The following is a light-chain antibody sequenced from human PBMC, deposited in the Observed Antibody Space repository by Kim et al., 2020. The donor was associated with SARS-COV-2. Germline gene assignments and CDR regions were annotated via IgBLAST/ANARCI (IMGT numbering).Light chain of an antibody. CDR2: AAS. V-gene: IGKV1-39*01. J-gene: IGKJ4*01. CDR3: QQCYTTPT. Sequence: DIQMTQSLPSLSASVGDRVTITCRASQSINNCLNWYQQRPGKVPKLLIYAASTLQSGVPSRFSGSGSGTDFTLTISSLQPEDFANYYCQQCYTTPTFGGGTQVDIK. CDR1: QSINNC.